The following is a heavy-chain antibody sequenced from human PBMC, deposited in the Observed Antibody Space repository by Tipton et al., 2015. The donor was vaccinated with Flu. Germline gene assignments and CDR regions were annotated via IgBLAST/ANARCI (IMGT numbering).Heavy chain of an antibody. D-gene: IGHD2-15*01. J-gene: IGHJ4*02. CDR3: ATRSGGSTFDY. V-gene: IGHV3-21*04. CDR1: GFTFINYD. CDR2: ASSYSTYI. Sequence: SLRLSCEASGFTFINYDMNWVRQAPGKGLEWVSSASSYSTYIYYADSVRGRFTISRDNPKNSLHLQMNSLRVDDTAVYYCATRSGGSTFDYWGRGTLVTVSS.